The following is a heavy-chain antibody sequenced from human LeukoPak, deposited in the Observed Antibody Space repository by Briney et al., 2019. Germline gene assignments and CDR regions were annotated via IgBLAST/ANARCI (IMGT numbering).Heavy chain of an antibody. Sequence: SETLSLTCTVSGGSISSSSYYWGWIRQPRGKGLEWIGSIYYSGSTYYNPSLKSRVTISVDTSKNQFSLKLSSVTAADTAVYYCAREIYDFWSGYYPSFDYWGQGTLVTVSS. D-gene: IGHD3-3*01. CDR1: GGSISSSSYY. CDR2: IYYSGST. CDR3: AREIYDFWSGYYPSFDY. J-gene: IGHJ4*02. V-gene: IGHV4-39*01.